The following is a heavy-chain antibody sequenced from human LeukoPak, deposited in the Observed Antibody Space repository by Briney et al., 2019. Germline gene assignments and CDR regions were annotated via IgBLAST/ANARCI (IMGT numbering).Heavy chain of an antibody. CDR1: GGSISSYY. CDR2: IYYSGST. D-gene: IGHD3-16*01. V-gene: IGHV4-59*08. J-gene: IGHJ3*02. Sequence: SETLSLTCTVSGGSISSYYWSWIRQPPGKGLEWIGYIYYSGSTNYNPSLKSRVTISVDTSKNQFSLKLSSVTAADTAVYYCARGEAPGLGAFDIWGQGTMVTVSS. CDR3: ARGEAPGLGAFDI.